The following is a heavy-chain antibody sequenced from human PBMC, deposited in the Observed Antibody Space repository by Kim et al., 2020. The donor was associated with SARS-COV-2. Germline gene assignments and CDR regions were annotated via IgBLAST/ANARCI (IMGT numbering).Heavy chain of an antibody. J-gene: IGHJ4*02. V-gene: IGHV3-23*01. Sequence: VKGRFTVSRDNSKHTVYLQMDSLRVEDTALYYCAKSDRTYCGGDCYSVAYWGQGTLVTVSS. D-gene: IGHD2-21*02. CDR3: AKSDRTYCGGDCYSVAY.